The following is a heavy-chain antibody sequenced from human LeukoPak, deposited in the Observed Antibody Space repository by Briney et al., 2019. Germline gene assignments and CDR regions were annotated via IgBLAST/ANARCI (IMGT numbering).Heavy chain of an antibody. D-gene: IGHD3-10*01. J-gene: IGHJ3*02. CDR1: GFTFSSYA. CDR3: AKDLARDYGSGSYLDAFDI. Sequence: GGSLRLSCAASGFTFSSYAMSWVRQAPGKGLEWVSAISGSGGSTYYADSVKGRFAISRDNSKNTLYLQMNSLRAEDTAVYYCAKDLARDYGSGSYLDAFDIWGQGTMVTVSS. V-gene: IGHV3-23*01. CDR2: ISGSGGST.